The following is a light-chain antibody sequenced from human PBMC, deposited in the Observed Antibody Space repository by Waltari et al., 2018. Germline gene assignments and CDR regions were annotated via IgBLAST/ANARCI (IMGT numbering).Light chain of an antibody. CDR2: YYT. J-gene: IGLJ3*02. CDR1: TDT. V-gene: IGLV1-44*01. CDR3: ASWDDTVNGPV. Sequence: SVLTQPPSVSGTPGQRVTISCSGNTDTIHWYQHLPGAAPRLLIYYYTYRPSGLPDRFSGSKSGTSASLAITGLQSEDDGDYYCASWDDTVNGPVFGGGTKLTVL.